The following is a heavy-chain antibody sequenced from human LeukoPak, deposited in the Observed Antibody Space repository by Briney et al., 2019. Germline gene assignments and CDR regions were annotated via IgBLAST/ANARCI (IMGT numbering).Heavy chain of an antibody. J-gene: IGHJ6*02. Sequence: ASVRVSSKASGYTFTGYYMHWVRQAPGQGLEWMGWINPNSGGTNYTQKLQGRVNITRDTSIRTACTDLSRLRSDDTAVYYCAREGPGDSGYDTHYYCDYCMDGGGQGTTVTVSS. D-gene: IGHD5-12*01. CDR2: INPNSGGT. CDR1: GYTFTGYY. V-gene: IGHV1-2*02. CDR3: AREGPGDSGYDTHYYCDYCMDG.